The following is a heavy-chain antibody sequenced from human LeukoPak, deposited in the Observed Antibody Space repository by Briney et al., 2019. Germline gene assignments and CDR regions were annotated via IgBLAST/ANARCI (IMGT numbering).Heavy chain of an antibody. CDR1: GGTFSSYA. D-gene: IGHD3-10*01. J-gene: IGHJ6*02. Sequence: ASVKVSCKASGGTFSSYAISWVRQAPGQGLEWMGGIIPIFDTTNYAQKFQGRVTITADESTSTAYMDLSSLRSEDTAVYYCARVRPNYYGSDTQYYYYGMDVWGQGTTVTVSS. V-gene: IGHV1-69*13. CDR3: ARVRPNYYGSDTQYYYYGMDV. CDR2: IIPIFDTT.